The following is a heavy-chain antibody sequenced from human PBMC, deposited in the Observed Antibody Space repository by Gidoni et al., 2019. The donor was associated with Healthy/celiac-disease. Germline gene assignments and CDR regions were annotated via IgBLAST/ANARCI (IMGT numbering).Heavy chain of an antibody. Sequence: QVQLVQSGAEVTTPGSSVKVSCKDSGGTFSSDAISWVRQAPGQGLEWMGRIIPILGIANYAQKFQGRVTITADKSTSTAYMELSSLRSEDTAVYYCARDQAVEYSSSWDGLPGFDYWGQGTLVTVSS. V-gene: IGHV1-69*04. J-gene: IGHJ4*02. D-gene: IGHD6-13*01. CDR1: GGTFSSDA. CDR3: ARDQAVEYSSSWDGLPGFDY. CDR2: IIPILGIA.